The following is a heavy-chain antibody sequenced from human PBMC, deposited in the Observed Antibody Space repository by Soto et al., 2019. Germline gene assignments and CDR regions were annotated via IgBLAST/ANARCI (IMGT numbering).Heavy chain of an antibody. CDR3: ASFLMTTVTDWFDP. D-gene: IGHD4-4*01. Sequence: PSETLSLTCTVSGGSISSGDYYWSWIRQPPGKGLEWIGYIYYSGSTYYNPSLKSRVTISVDTSKNQFSLKLSSVTAADTAVYYCASFLMTTVTDWFDPWGQGTLVTVS. CDR2: IYYSGST. J-gene: IGHJ5*02. V-gene: IGHV4-30-4*01. CDR1: GGSISSGDYY.